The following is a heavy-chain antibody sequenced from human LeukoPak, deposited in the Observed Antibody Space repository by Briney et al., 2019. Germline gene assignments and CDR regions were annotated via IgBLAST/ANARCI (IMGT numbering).Heavy chain of an antibody. CDR3: ARDALRLNYYYYYMDV. J-gene: IGHJ6*03. CDR2: ISYDGSNK. CDR1: GFTFSTYT. V-gene: IGHV3-30*04. Sequence: PGGSLRLSCAASGFTFSTYTMHWVRQAPGKGLEWVALISYDGSNKYYADSVKGRFTISRDNSKSTLYLQMNSLRTEDTAVYYCARDALRLNYYYYYMDVWGKGTTVTVSS. D-gene: IGHD5-12*01.